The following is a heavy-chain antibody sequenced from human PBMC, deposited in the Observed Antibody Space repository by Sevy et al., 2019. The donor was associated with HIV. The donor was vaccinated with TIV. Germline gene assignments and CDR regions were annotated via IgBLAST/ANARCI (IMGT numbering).Heavy chain of an antibody. Sequence: GESLKISCQTSGYRFISYWIGWVRQTPGKGLEWTGIIYPDDSETRYSPSFEGQVTISADKSISTVFLQSRSLKASDTALYYDVRLIGHGSGSWAFGMDVWGQGTMVTVSS. CDR3: VRLIGHGSGSWAFGMDV. CDR2: IYPDDSET. CDR1: GYRFISYW. D-gene: IGHD3-10*01. V-gene: IGHV5-51*01. J-gene: IGHJ6*02.